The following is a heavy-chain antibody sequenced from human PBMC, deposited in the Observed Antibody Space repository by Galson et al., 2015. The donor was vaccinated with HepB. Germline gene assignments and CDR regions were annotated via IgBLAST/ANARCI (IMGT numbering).Heavy chain of an antibody. Sequence: SLRLSCAASGFTFSSYAMHWVRQAPGKGLEWVAVISYDGSNKYYADSVKGRFTISRDNSKNTLYLQMNSLRAEDTAVYYCARTYYDFWSGYPPTEEPGYFDYWGQGTLVTVSS. D-gene: IGHD3-3*01. CDR3: ARTYYDFWSGYPPTEEPGYFDY. CDR1: GFTFSSYA. J-gene: IGHJ4*02. CDR2: ISYDGSNK. V-gene: IGHV3-30-3*01.